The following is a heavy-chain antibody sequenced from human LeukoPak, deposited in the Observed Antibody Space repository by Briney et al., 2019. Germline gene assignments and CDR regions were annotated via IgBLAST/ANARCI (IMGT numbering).Heavy chain of an antibody. V-gene: IGHV4-59*01. CDR3: ARDAGTVFHYMDV. D-gene: IGHD1-1*01. CDR1: GFTFSSYE. J-gene: IGHJ6*03. Sequence: GSLRLSCAASGFTFSSYEMNWVRQAPGKGLEWIGYIYYSGSTNYYPSLKSRVTISVDTSKNQFSLKLSSVTAADTAVYYCARDAGTVFHYMDVWGKGTTVTVSS. CDR2: IYYSGST.